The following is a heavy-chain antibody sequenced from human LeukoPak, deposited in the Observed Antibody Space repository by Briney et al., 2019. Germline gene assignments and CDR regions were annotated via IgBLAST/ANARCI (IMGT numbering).Heavy chain of an antibody. CDR3: ARRMRRDGYNLGYYYYGMDV. Sequence: SVKVSCKASGGTFSSYAISWVRQAPGQGLEWMGGIIPIFGTANYAQKFQGRVTITADESTSTAYMELSSLRSEDTAVYYCARRMRRDGYNLGYYYYGMDVWGQGTTVTVSS. CDR1: GGTFSSYA. CDR2: IIPIFGTA. V-gene: IGHV1-69*13. D-gene: IGHD5-24*01. J-gene: IGHJ6*02.